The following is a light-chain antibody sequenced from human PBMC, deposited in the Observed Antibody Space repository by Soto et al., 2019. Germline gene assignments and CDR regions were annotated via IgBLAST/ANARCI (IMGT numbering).Light chain of an antibody. CDR1: QRISEY. Sequence: EFVLTQSPATLSLSPGERATLSCRASQRISEYLAWYQQKAGQAPRLVIYDTSIRATGVPARFSGSGSGTEFTLTINNLEPEDFAVYYRQQRSSPTWTFGQGTKVEIK. CDR3: QQRSSPTWT. V-gene: IGKV3-11*01. CDR2: DTS. J-gene: IGKJ1*01.